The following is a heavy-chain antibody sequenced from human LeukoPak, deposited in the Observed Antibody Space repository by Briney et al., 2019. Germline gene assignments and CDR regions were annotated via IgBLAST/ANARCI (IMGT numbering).Heavy chain of an antibody. V-gene: IGHV4-34*01. Sequence: SETLSLTCAVYGGSFSGYYWSWIRQPPGKGLEWIGEINHSGSTNYNPSLKSRVTISVDTSKNQFSLKLSSVTAADTAVYYCAREGTMTTVTSFDYWGQGTLVTVSS. CDR3: AREGTMTTVTSFDY. D-gene: IGHD4-17*01. CDR1: GGSFSGYY. CDR2: INHSGST. J-gene: IGHJ4*02.